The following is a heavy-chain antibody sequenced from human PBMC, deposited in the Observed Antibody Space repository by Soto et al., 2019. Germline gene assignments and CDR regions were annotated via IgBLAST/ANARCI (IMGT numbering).Heavy chain of an antibody. Sequence: GGPLRLSCAASGFTFSSYAMSWVRQAPGKGLEWVSAISGSGGSTYYADSVKGRFTISRDNSKNTLYLQMNSLRAEDTAVYYCAKDQDCSSTSCIGPLPNYFDYWGQGTLVTVSS. J-gene: IGHJ4*02. CDR2: ISGSGGST. CDR1: GFTFSSYA. D-gene: IGHD2-2*01. V-gene: IGHV3-23*01. CDR3: AKDQDCSSTSCIGPLPNYFDY.